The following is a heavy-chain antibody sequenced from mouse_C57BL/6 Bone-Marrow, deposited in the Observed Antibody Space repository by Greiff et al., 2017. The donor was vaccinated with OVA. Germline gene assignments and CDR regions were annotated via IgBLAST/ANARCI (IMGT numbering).Heavy chain of an antibody. D-gene: IGHD2-5*01. J-gene: IGHJ2*01. Sequence: DVMLVESGGDLVKPGGSLKLSCAASGFTFSSYGMSWVRQTPDKRLEWVATISSGGSYTYYPDSVKGRFTISRDNAKNTLDLQMSSLKSEDTAMYYCARQAYYSTFDYWGQGTTLTVSS. CDR1: GFTFSSYG. CDR3: ARQAYYSTFDY. V-gene: IGHV5-6*02. CDR2: ISSGGSYT.